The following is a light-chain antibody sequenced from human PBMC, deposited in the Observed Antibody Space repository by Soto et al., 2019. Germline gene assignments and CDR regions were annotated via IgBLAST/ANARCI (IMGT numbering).Light chain of an antibody. CDR3: QQSYSTPQT. CDR1: QSISNL. CDR2: TTS. Sequence: DIQMTQSPSSLSASVGDRVTITCRASQSISNLLNWYQQKPGKAPKLLIHTTSSLPSGVASRFQARWTGTDFTLTISSLQPEDFATYYCQQSYSTPQTFGGGTKVEI. V-gene: IGKV1-39*01. J-gene: IGKJ4*01.